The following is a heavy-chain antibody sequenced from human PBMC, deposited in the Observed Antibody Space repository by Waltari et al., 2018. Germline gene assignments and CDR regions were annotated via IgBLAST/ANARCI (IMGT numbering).Heavy chain of an antibody. D-gene: IGHD3-10*01. CDR3: ARGSSYYVRFWED. Sequence: EVQLVESGGGLVQPGGSLRLSCAASGFTVSRYWMTWVRQAPGKGLEWVANINFDGSEQYYLDSVRGRFTISRDNARNSLYLQMDSLIADDAGVYYCARGSSYYVRFWEDWGQGTLVTVSS. CDR2: INFDGSEQ. CDR1: GFTVSRYW. V-gene: IGHV3-7*03. J-gene: IGHJ4*02.